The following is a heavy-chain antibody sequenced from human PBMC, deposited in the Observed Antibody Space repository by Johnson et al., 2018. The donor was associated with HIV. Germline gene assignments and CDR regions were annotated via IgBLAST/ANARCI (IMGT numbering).Heavy chain of an antibody. Sequence: QVQLVESGGGVVQPGRSLRLSCAASGFSFSSYAMHWVRQAPGKGLEWVAIISYDGSNKYYADSVKGRFTISRDNSKNTLYLQMSSLRADDTAVYDCARDWGWLSPVHAFDIWGQGTMVTVSS. D-gene: IGHD5-24*01. CDR3: ARDWGWLSPVHAFDI. CDR1: GFSFSSYA. V-gene: IGHV3-30*04. CDR2: ISYDGSNK. J-gene: IGHJ3*02.